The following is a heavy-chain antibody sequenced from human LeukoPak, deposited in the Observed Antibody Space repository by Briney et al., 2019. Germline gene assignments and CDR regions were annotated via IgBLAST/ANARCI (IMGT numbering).Heavy chain of an antibody. CDR1: GASLSSYY. CDR2: IYYSGNT. V-gene: IGHV4-59*01. CDR3: ARHGFGSGTPYWYWYMDV. D-gene: IGHD3-10*01. Sequence: SETLSLTCSVSGASLSSYYWDWLRQPPGKGLEWIGYIYYSGNTNYNPSLKSRVTLSVDTSKKQFSLKLRSVTAADTAVYYCARHGFGSGTPYWYWYMDVWGKGTTVTVSS. J-gene: IGHJ6*03.